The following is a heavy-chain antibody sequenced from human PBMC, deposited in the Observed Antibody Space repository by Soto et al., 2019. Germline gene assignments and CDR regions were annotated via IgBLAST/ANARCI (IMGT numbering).Heavy chain of an antibody. CDR3: AAGGGLRRYY. J-gene: IGHJ4*02. Sequence: QLQLQESGSGLLKPSQTLSLTCAVSGGSISSDGYSWSCIRQPPGQGLEWIGYIYHSGSNNSNPSLEDRVTISVDRSKNQFSLKLSSVTAAERAVYYCAAGGGLRRYYWGQGTLVTVSS. CDR2: IYHSGSN. D-gene: IGHD5-12*01. V-gene: IGHV4-30-2*01. CDR1: GGSISSDGYS.